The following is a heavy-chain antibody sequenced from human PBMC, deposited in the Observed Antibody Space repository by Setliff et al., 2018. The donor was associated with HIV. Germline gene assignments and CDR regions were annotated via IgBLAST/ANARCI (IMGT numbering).Heavy chain of an antibody. CDR3: VRDSAASVWVGASVYYFDF. D-gene: IGHD1-26*01. CDR1: GFSFRNFG. Sequence: GGSLRLSCTASGFSFRNFGMTWVRQAPGKGLEWVSSISSSDDDTHYADSLRGRFTVSRDNAKSALYLRMNNLSVDDTAVYYCVRDSAASVWVGASVYYFDFWGQGIQVTVSS. CDR2: ISSSDDDT. V-gene: IGHV3-21*01. J-gene: IGHJ4*02.